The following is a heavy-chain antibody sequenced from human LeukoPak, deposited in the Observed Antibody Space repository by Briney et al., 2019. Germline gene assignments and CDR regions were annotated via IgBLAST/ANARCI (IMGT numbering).Heavy chain of an antibody. V-gene: IGHV3-49*04. CDR1: GFTFSDYA. Sequence: GGSLRLSCTASGFTFSDYAMTWVRQAPGKGLEGGGVVRGTGYGATTEYAASVKGRFTISRDDSKNITYLQMNSLKSEDTVVYYCTRDYYYDSSGHKGEDAFEIWGRGTMVTVSS. J-gene: IGHJ3*02. CDR2: VRGTGYGATT. CDR3: TRDYYYDSSGHKGEDAFEI. D-gene: IGHD3-22*01.